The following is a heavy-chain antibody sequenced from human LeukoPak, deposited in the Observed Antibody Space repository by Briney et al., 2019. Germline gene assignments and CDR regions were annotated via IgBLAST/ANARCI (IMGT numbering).Heavy chain of an antibody. CDR2: ISYDGSNK. CDR1: GSTFSSYA. J-gene: IGHJ4*02. CDR3: ALSRPQLWFGKLSN. Sequence: GGSLRLSCAASGSTFSSYAMHWVRQAPGKGLEWVAVISYDGSNKYYADSVKGRFTISRDNSKNTLYLQMNSLRAEDAAVNYCALSRPQLWFGKLSNWGQGTLVTVSS. D-gene: IGHD3-10*01. V-gene: IGHV3-30*04.